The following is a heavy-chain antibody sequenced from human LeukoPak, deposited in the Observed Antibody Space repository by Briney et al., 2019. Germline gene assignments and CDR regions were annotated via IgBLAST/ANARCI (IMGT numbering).Heavy chain of an antibody. CDR3: ARTRRRIAAAGTVNWFDP. D-gene: IGHD6-13*01. CDR1: GYTFTGYY. J-gene: IGHJ5*02. CDR2: INPNSGGT. V-gene: IGHV1-2*02. Sequence: ASVKVSCKASGYTFTGYYMHWVRQAPGQGLEWMGWINPNSGGTNYAQKFQGRVTMTRDTSISTAYMELSRLRSGDTAVYYCARTRRRIAAAGTVNWFDPWGEGTLVTVSS.